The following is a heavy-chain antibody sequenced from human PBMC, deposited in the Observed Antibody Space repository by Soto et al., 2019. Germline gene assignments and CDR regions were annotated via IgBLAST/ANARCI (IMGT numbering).Heavy chain of an antibody. J-gene: IGHJ4*02. V-gene: IGHV4-31*03. Sequence: QVQLQESGPGLVKPSQTLSLICTVSGGSISSGNYYWTWIRQHPGKGLEWIGFIYSSWTTYYSPSTKSRVTISLDTSKNQFSLPLNSVAAADTAVYYCARTRSGAPGAYWGQGILVTVSP. CDR1: GGSISSGNYY. CDR2: IYSSWTT. D-gene: IGHD1-26*01. CDR3: ARTRSGAPGAY.